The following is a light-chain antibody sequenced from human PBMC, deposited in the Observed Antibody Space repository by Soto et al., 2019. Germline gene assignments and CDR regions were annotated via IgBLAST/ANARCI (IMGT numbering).Light chain of an antibody. CDR3: QQYNSYSPQA. V-gene: IGKV1-5*01. CDR2: DAS. CDR1: QSISSW. J-gene: IGKJ1*01. Sequence: DIQMTQSPSTLSASVGDRVTITCRASQSISSWLAWYQQKPGKAPKLLIYDASSLESGVPSRFSGSGSGTGFTLTISSLQPDDVATYYCQQYNSYSPQAFGQGTKVEIK.